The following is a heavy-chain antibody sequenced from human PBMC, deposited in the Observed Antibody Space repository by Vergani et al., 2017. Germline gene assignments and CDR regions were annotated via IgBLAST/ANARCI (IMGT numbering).Heavy chain of an antibody. D-gene: IGHD7-27*01. CDR2: LTGGGGST. CDR3: ARVGTEPYDAFDI. V-gene: IGHV3-23*01. Sequence: EVQLLESGGSLKQPGGSVRLSCAASGFTFSTYAMHWVRQAPGKGLEWVSALTGGGGSTYYADSFKGRFIISRDNSRDTLYLQMNSLRPEDTATYYCARVGTEPYDAFDIWGQGTMVTVSS. CDR1: GFTFSTYA. J-gene: IGHJ3*02.